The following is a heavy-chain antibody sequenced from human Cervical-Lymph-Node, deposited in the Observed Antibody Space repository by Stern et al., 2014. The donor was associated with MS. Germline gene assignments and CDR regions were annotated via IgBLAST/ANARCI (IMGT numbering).Heavy chain of an antibody. V-gene: IGHV1-69*18. Sequence: QVQMVQSGAEVKKPGSSVKVSCKVSGGTFSSYTLNWVRQAPGQGLEWMGSIIPIFATTNYAQTFQGKVTINADGSTSTAYMEVSSLRSEDTAVYYCAREGIPGAGGTFDNWGQGTLVIVSS. J-gene: IGHJ4*02. CDR1: GGTFSSYT. D-gene: IGHD1-26*01. CDR2: IIPIFATT. CDR3: AREGIPGAGGTFDN.